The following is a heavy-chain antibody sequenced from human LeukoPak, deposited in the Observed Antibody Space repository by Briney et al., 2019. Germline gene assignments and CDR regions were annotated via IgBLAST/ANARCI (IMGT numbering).Heavy chain of an antibody. CDR1: GFTFSTYA. CDR3: AKERSAGWPFDY. V-gene: IGHV3-23*01. Sequence: GGSLRLSCAASGFTFSTYAMTWVRQAPGKGLEWVSAISPRGDKTYYADSVKGRFTISRDNSKNTLYLQMNSLRAEDTAIYYCAKERSAGWPFDYWGQGTLVTVSS. CDR2: ISPRGDKT. D-gene: IGHD6-19*01. J-gene: IGHJ4*02.